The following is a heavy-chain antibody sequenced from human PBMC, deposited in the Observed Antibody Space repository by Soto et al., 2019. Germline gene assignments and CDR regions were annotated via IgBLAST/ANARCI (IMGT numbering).Heavy chain of an antibody. D-gene: IGHD4-17*01. Sequence: QVQLQESGPGLVKPSQTLSLTCTVSGRSISSGGYYWSWIRQHPGKGLEWIGYIYYSGSTYYNRSLKSRVTISVDTSKNQFALKLSSVTAADTAVYYCARGGGVTTEGMDVWGQGTTVTVSS. CDR1: GRSISSGGYY. CDR3: ARGGGVTTEGMDV. CDR2: IYYSGST. V-gene: IGHV4-31*03. J-gene: IGHJ6*02.